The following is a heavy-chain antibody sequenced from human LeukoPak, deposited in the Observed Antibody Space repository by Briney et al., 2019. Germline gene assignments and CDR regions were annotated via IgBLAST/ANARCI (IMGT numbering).Heavy chain of an antibody. CDR1: GGSFSGYY. CDR2: INHSGST. V-gene: IGHV4-34*01. CDR3: ARAGDILTGYSSGSFDY. Sequence: SETLSLTCAVYGGSFSGYYWSWIRQPPGKGLEWIGEINHSGSTNYNPSLKSRVTISVDTSKNQFSLKLSSVTAADTAVYYCARAGDILTGYSSGSFDYWGQGTLVTVSS. J-gene: IGHJ4*02. D-gene: IGHD3-9*01.